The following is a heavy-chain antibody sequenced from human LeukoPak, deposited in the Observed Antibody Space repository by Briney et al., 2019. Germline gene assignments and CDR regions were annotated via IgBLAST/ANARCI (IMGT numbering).Heavy chain of an antibody. CDR3: ARDRAYTYGYVGY. D-gene: IGHD5-18*01. CDR2: IWFDASNK. V-gene: IGHV3-33*01. J-gene: IGHJ4*02. Sequence: PGRSLRLSCAASGFTFSSYGMHWVRQAPGKGLEWVAVIWFDASNKSYADSVKGRFTISRDNSKNTLYLQMNSLRAEDTAVYYCARDRAYTYGYVGYWGQGTLVTVSS. CDR1: GFTFSSYG.